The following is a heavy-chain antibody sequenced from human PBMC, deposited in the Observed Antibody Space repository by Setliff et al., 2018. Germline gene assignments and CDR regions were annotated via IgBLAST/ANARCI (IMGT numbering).Heavy chain of an antibody. J-gene: IGHJ6*03. Sequence: SVKVSCKASGGTFTNYAINWVRQAPGQGLEWMGGINPIFGTADYTQNFQGRVTITTDESTSTAYMELSSLRSEDTAVYYCARVRDCSGGICHRGFHHYMDVWGKGTTVTVSS. CDR2: INPIFGTA. V-gene: IGHV1-69*05. CDR1: GGTFTNYA. CDR3: ARVRDCSGGICHRGFHHYMDV. D-gene: IGHD2-15*01.